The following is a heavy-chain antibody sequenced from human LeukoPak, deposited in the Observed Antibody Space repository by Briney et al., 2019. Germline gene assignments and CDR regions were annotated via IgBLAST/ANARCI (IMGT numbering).Heavy chain of an antibody. V-gene: IGHV3-48*01. Sequence: GGSLRLSCAASGFTFSSYSMNWVRQAPGKGLEWVSYISSSSSIIYYADSVKGRFPISRDNAKNSLYLQMNGLRAEDTAVYYCARRPGISDHWGQGTLVTVSS. CDR1: GFTFSSYS. CDR2: ISSSSSII. D-gene: IGHD2/OR15-2a*01. J-gene: IGHJ4*02. CDR3: ARRPGISDH.